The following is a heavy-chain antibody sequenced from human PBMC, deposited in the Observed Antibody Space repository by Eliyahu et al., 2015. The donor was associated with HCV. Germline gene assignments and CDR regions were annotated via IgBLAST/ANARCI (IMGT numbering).Heavy chain of an antibody. CDR3: AADFDRSPKYSSSWYRGRFDY. Sequence: QMQLVQSGPEVKKPGTSVKVSCKASGFTFTSSAVQWVRQARGQRLEWIGWIVVGSGNTNYAQKFQERVTITRDMSTSTAYMELSSLRSEDTAVYYCAADFDRSPKYSSSWYRGRFDYWGQGTLVTVSS. CDR1: GFTFTSSA. J-gene: IGHJ4*02. CDR2: IVVGSGNT. D-gene: IGHD6-13*01. V-gene: IGHV1-58*01.